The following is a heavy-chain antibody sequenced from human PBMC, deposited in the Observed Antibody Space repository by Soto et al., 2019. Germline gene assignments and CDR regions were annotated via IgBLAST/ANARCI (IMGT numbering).Heavy chain of an antibody. J-gene: IGHJ4*02. Sequence: SVKVSCKASGGTFSSDSFSWVRQAPGQGLEWMGGIIPMFDTPIYAQKFQDRVTITADESTSTAYMQLSSLRSGDTAVYYCARSGGLDRDFNYWGQGTPVTVSS. CDR3: ARSGGLDRDFNY. CDR2: IIPMFDTP. D-gene: IGHD2-15*01. CDR1: GGTFSSDS. V-gene: IGHV1-69*13.